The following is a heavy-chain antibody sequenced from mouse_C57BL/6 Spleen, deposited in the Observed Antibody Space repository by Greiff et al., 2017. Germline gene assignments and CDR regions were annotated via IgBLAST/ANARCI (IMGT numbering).Heavy chain of an antibody. CDR2: INYDGSST. CDR1: GFTFSDYY. V-gene: IGHV5-16*01. D-gene: IGHD2-2*01. CDR3: AREGYGYDGGCFDY. J-gene: IGHJ2*01. Sequence: EVMLVESEGGLVQPGSSMKLSCTASGFTFSDYYMAWVRQVPEKGLEWVANINYDGSSTYYLDSLKSRFIISRDNAKNILYLQMSSLNSEDTATYYCAREGYGYDGGCFDYWGQGTTLTVSS.